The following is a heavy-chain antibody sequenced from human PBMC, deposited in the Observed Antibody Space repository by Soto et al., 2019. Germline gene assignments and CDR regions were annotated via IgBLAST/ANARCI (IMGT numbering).Heavy chain of an antibody. D-gene: IGHD3-3*01. CDR3: ARVKQGRGGYDSPFDS. CDR2: IRYDGSKT. Sequence: QVQLVESGGGEVQPGGSLRLSCAPSGFIFSSYGMQWVRQAPGKGLEWVAVIRYDGSKTYYEDSVKGRFTISRDNSKNTLYLQMNSLRAEDTSVYFCARVKQGRGGYDSPFDSWGQGTPVTVAS. V-gene: IGHV3-33*01. J-gene: IGHJ4*02. CDR1: GFIFSSYG.